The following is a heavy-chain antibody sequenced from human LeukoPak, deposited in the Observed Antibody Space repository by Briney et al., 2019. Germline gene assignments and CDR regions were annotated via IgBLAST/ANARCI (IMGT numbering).Heavy chain of an antibody. CDR3: ARDWKGGRLGKDAFDI. CDR2: IYYSGST. V-gene: IGHV4-39*07. CDR1: GGSISSSSYY. Sequence: PSETLSLTCTVSGGSISSSSYYWGWIRQPPGKGLEWIGSIYYSGSTYYNPSLKRRVTISVDTSMKQLSLRLSSVAAADTAVYYCARDWKGGRLGKDAFDIWGQGTMVTVSS. J-gene: IGHJ3*02. D-gene: IGHD7-27*01.